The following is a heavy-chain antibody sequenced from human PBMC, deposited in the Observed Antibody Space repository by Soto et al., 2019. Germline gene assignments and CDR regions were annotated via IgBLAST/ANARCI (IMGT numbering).Heavy chain of an antibody. D-gene: IGHD1-1*01. CDR2: TSYDGNNE. Sequence: GGSLRLSCAASGFTFSSYAMHWVRQAPGKGLEWVALTSYDGNNEYYTDSVKGRFTISRDNSKNTLFLQMNSPRPEDTAVYYCAKDKGVFNWPTSYFVYWGQGAMVTVSS. V-gene: IGHV3-30*18. CDR3: AKDKGVFNWPTSYFVY. CDR1: GFTFSSYA. J-gene: IGHJ4*02.